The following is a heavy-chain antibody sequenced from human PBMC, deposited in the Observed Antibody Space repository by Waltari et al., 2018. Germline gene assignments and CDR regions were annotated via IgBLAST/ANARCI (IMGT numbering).Heavy chain of an antibody. D-gene: IGHD5-12*01. CDR1: RHY. V-gene: IGHV4-39*01. Sequence: RHYWGWIRQPPGQGLEWIGTISYNGATYSSPSLRGRVTVSRDTSMNQLSLKLGSVTAADTAVYYCATYIGASIGTAAFDVWGQGTMVTVSS. CDR2: ISYNGAT. J-gene: IGHJ3*01. CDR3: ATYIGASIGTAAFDV.